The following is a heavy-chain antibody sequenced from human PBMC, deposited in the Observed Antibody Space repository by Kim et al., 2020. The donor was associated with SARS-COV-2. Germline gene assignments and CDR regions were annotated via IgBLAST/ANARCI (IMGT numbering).Heavy chain of an antibody. Sequence: GGSLRLSCAASGFIFSSYGMHWVRQAPGKGLEWVAVIWYDGSNKYYADSVKGRFTISRDNSKNTLYLQMNSLRAEDTAVYYCARVPRVTIFSPPQTYGMDVWGQGTTVTVSS. D-gene: IGHD3-9*01. J-gene: IGHJ6*02. CDR3: ARVPRVTIFSPPQTYGMDV. CDR2: IWYDGSNK. CDR1: GFIFSSYG. V-gene: IGHV3-33*01.